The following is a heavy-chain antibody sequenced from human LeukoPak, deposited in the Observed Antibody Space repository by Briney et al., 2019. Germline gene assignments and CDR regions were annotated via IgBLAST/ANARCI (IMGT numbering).Heavy chain of an antibody. J-gene: IGHJ4*02. CDR3: ARDGGSYYFDY. V-gene: IGHV3-66*01. CDR2: IYNVGST. D-gene: IGHD1-26*01. Sequence: GGSLRLSCAASGFTVSSNYMSWVRQAPGKGLEWVSVIYNVGSTYFADSVKGRFTISRDNSKNTLYLQMNSLTAEDTAVYYCARDGGSYYFDYRGQGTLVTVSS. CDR1: GFTVSSNY.